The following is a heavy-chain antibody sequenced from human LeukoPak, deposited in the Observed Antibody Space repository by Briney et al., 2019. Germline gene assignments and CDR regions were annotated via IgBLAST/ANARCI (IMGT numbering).Heavy chain of an antibody. CDR2: INPNSGGT. CDR1: GYTFTGYY. J-gene: IGHJ4*02. Sequence: AASVKVSCKASGYTFTGYYMHWVRQAPGQGLEWMGWINPNSGGTNYAQKFQGRVTMTRDTSISTAYMELSRLRSDDTAVYYCARTDHCINGVCYSYFDYWGQGTLVTVSS. D-gene: IGHD2-8*01. CDR3: ARTDHCINGVCYSYFDY. V-gene: IGHV1-2*02.